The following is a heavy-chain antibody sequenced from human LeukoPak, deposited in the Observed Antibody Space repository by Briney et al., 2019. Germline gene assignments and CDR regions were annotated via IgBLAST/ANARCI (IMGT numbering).Heavy chain of an antibody. J-gene: IGHJ5*02. V-gene: IGHV4-59*01. Sequence: PSETLSLTCSVSAASISDYYWSWIRLPPGKGPEWIGYIYYSGTTNYNPSLKSRVTISKDPSKNQISLKLTSVTHADTAVYYCARGSNWFDPWGQGILVTVSS. CDR2: IYYSGTT. CDR1: AASISDYY. CDR3: ARGSNWFDP. D-gene: IGHD6-6*01.